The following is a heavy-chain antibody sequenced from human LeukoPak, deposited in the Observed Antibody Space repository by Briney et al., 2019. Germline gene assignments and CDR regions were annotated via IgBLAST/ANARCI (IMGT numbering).Heavy chain of an antibody. D-gene: IGHD3-9*01. CDR3: ATDHDDMGYFDY. J-gene: IGHJ4*02. Sequence: SVKVSCKASGGTFSSYAISWVRQAPGQGLEWMGGIIPIFGTANYAQKFQGRVTITADESTGTAYMELSSLRSEDTAVYYCATDHDDMGYFDYWGQGTLVTVSS. CDR1: GGTFSSYA. V-gene: IGHV1-69*13. CDR2: IIPIFGTA.